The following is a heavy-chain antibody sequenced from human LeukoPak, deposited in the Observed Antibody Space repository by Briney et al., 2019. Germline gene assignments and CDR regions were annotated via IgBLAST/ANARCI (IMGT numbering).Heavy chain of an antibody. CDR2: ISLSGDNM. CDR3: AKVATPNTLDAFDV. Sequence: PGGSLRLSCIASGFTFDSYGISWVRQAPGKGLEWVSDISLSGDNMFYADSVKGRFTISRDNSIHTVYLQMNSLRVDDTAVYYCAKVATPNTLDAFDVWGRGTMVTVSS. J-gene: IGHJ3*01. V-gene: IGHV3-23*01. D-gene: IGHD1/OR15-1a*01. CDR1: GFTFDSYG.